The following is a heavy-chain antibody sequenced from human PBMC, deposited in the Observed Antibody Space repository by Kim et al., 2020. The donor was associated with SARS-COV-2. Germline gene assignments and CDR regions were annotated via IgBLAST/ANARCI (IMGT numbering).Heavy chain of an antibody. J-gene: IGHJ4*02. CDR3: ARDPGSGSYNV. Sequence: YSTPSLKSRLTISVDTSKTQFSLKLSSVTAADTAVYYCARDPGSGSYNVWGQGTLVTVSS. D-gene: IGHD3-10*01. V-gene: IGHV4-31*02.